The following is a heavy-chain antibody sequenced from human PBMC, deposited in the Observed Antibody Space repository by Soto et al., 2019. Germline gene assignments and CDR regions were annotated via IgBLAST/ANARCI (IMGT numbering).Heavy chain of an antibody. Sequence: GRPKRHPNTALGLKSGDFGMSRISKEKGKGLEWVGFIRSKAYGGTTEYAASVKGRITISRDDSKSIAYLQMNSLKTEDTAVYYCTRDHEWPDRLDYWGQGALVTVSS. J-gene: IGHJ4*02. CDR2: IRSKAYGGTT. V-gene: IGHV3-49*03. CDR3: TRDHEWPDRLDY. D-gene: IGHD3-3*01. CDR1: GLKSGDFG.